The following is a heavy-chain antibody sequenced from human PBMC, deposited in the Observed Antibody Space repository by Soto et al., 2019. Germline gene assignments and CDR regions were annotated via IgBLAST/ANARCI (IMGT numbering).Heavy chain of an antibody. CDR2: IYYSGST. CDR3: ARTSSGYYLDY. Sequence: QLQLQESGPGLVKPSETLSLTCTVSGGSISSSSYYWGWIRQPPGKGLEWIGSIYYSGSTYYNPSPKSRVTISVDTSKNQFSLKLSSVTAADTAVYYCARTSSGYYLDYWGQGTLVTVSS. J-gene: IGHJ4*02. CDR1: GGSISSSSYY. V-gene: IGHV4-39*01. D-gene: IGHD3-22*01.